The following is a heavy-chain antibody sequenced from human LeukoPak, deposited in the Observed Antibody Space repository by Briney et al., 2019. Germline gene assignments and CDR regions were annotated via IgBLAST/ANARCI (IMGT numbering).Heavy chain of an antibody. CDR1: GGSFSGYY. D-gene: IGHD3-9*01. CDR3: ARDSPFDSS. J-gene: IGHJ5*02. V-gene: IGHV4-34*01. CDR2: INHSGST. Sequence: SETLSLTCAVYGGSFSGYYWSWIRQPPGKGLEWIGEINHSGSTNYNPSLKSRVTISVDTSKNQFSLNLSSVTAADTAVYYCARDSPFDSSWGQGTLVTVSS.